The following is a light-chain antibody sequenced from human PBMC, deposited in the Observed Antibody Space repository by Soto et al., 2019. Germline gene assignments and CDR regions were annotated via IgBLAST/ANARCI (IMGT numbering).Light chain of an antibody. Sequence: QSVLTQPASVSGSPGQSITISCTGTSSDVGAYNYVSWYQQHPGKAPKLMIFEVSNRPSGVSNRFSGSKSGNTASLTISGLLAEDEADYYCSSYTSSSTLVFGGGTQLTVL. CDR1: SSDVGAYNY. V-gene: IGLV2-14*01. J-gene: IGLJ2*01. CDR2: EVS. CDR3: SSYTSSSTLV.